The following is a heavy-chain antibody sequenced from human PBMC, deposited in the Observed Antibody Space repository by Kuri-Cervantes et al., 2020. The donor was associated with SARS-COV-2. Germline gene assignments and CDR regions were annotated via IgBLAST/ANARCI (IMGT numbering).Heavy chain of an antibody. D-gene: IGHD3-3*01. J-gene: IGHJ6*03. CDR1: GFTFSSYG. Sequence: GESLKISCAASGFTFSSYGMHWVRQAPGKGLEWVAFIRYDGSNKYYADSVKGRFTISRDNSKNTLYLQMNSLRAEDTAAYYCAKDRRYYDFWSGYSTNPSHYYYYYMDVWGKGTTVTVSS. CDR2: IRYDGSNK. V-gene: IGHV3-30*02. CDR3: AKDRRYYDFWSGYSTNPSHYYYYYMDV.